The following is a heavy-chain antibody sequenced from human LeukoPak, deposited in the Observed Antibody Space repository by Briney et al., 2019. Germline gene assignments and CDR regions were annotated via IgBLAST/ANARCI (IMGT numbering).Heavy chain of an antibody. CDR1: GYTFTGYY. V-gene: IGHV1-2*02. Sequence: ASVKVSCKASGYTFTGYYMHWVRQAPGQGLEWMGWISPNSGGTNYAQKFQGRVTMTRDTSISTAYMELSRLRSDDTAVYYCARDLDIVVVPADQYYYYYYGMDVWGQGTTVTVSS. CDR2: ISPNSGGT. J-gene: IGHJ6*02. CDR3: ARDLDIVVVPADQYYYYYYGMDV. D-gene: IGHD2-2*03.